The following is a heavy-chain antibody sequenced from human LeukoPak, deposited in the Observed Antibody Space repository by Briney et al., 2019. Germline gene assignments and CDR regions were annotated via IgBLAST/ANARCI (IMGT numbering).Heavy chain of an antibody. CDR2: ITGSSSYI. V-gene: IGHV3-21*01. CDR1: GFTFRSYN. D-gene: IGHD5-24*01. J-gene: IGHJ4*02. Sequence: PGGSLRLSCAASGFTFRSYNMHWVRQAPGKGLEWVSSITGSSSYIYYADSVKGRFTISRDNAKNSVSLQMNSLRAEDTAVYYCARAATIGGRPGNWGQGTLVTVSS. CDR3: ARAATIGGRPGN.